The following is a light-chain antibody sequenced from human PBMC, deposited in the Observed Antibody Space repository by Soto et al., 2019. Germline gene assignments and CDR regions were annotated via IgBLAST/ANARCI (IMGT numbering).Light chain of an antibody. V-gene: IGKV3-11*01. CDR1: QSVSSY. J-gene: IGKJ2*01. Sequence: EIVLTQSPATRSLSPGERATLSCRASQSVSSYLAGYQQKPGQAPRLLTYDASNRATGIPARFSGSGSGTDFTLTISSLEPEEFAVYYCQQRSNWPTFGQGTKLEIK. CDR3: QQRSNWPT. CDR2: DAS.